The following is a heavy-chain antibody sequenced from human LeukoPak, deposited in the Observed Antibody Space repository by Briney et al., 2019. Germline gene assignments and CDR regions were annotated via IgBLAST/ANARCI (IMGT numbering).Heavy chain of an antibody. CDR3: ARDLSYSGIDY. D-gene: IGHD1-26*01. Sequence: GGSLRLSCAASGLAFSTYSMSWVRQAPGKGLYWVSGISASGSGTYYADSVKGRFTISRDNSKNTLYLQMNSLRAEDTAVYYCARDLSYSGIDYWGQGTLVTVSS. J-gene: IGHJ4*02. CDR2: ISASGSGT. V-gene: IGHV3-23*01. CDR1: GLAFSTYS.